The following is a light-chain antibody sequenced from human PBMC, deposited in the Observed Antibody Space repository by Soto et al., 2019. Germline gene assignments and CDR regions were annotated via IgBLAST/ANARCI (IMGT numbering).Light chain of an antibody. V-gene: IGKV3-15*01. J-gene: IGKJ5*01. CDR1: QSVRSN. CDR2: AAS. Sequence: IVMTQSPATLSVSPGERATLSCSASQSVRSNLAWYQQKPGQAPRLVIYAASTRATGIPDRFSGSVSGTEFTLTISSLQSEDFAVYYCQQYNEWPPFTFGQGTRLEI. CDR3: QQYNEWPPFT.